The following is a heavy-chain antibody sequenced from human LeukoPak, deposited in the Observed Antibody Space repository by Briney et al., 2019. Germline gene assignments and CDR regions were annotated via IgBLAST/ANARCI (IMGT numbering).Heavy chain of an antibody. CDR2: ISSSSSYI. CDR1: GFTFSSYS. J-gene: IGHJ1*01. CDR3: ARIGSITGYFQH. D-gene: IGHD1-20*01. V-gene: IGHV3-21*04. Sequence: PGGSLRLSCAASGFTFSSYSMNWVRQAPGKGLEWVSSISSSSSYIYYADSVKGRFTISRDNAKNSLYLQMNSLRAEDTAVYYCARIGSITGYFQHWGQGTLVTVSS.